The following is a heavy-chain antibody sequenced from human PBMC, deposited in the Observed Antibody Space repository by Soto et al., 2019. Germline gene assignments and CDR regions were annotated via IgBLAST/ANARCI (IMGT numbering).Heavy chain of an antibody. CDR2: IIPIFGTA. Sequence: SVKVSCKASGGTFSSYAISWVRQAPGQGLEWMGGIIPIFGTANYAQKFQGRVTITADESTSTAYMELSSLRSEDTAVYYRATDLSGYSSGWYYFDYWGQGTLVTVS. CDR3: ATDLSGYSSGWYYFDY. V-gene: IGHV1-69*13. D-gene: IGHD6-19*01. J-gene: IGHJ4*02. CDR1: GGTFSSYA.